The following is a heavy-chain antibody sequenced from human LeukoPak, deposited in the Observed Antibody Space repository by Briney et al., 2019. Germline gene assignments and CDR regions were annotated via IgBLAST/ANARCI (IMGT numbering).Heavy chain of an antibody. D-gene: IGHD3-22*01. CDR3: ARSAYYYDSSGYYQFDY. Sequence: KTSETLPLTCTVSGGSISGYYWSWIRQPPGKGLEWIGYIYYTGSTNYNPSLKSRVTISVHTSTNQFSLRLSSVPAADTAVYYCARSAYYYDSSGYYQFDYWGQGALVTVSS. CDR2: IYYTGST. V-gene: IGHV4-59*08. CDR1: GGSISGYY. J-gene: IGHJ4*02.